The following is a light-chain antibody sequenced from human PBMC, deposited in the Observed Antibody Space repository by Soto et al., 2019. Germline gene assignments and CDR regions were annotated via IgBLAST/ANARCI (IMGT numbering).Light chain of an antibody. J-gene: IGLJ1*01. CDR3: CSYAATYVYV. CDR2: DVT. CDR1: SSDVGGYDF. V-gene: IGLV2-11*01. Sequence: QSVLTQPRSVSGSPGQSVTVSCTGTSSDVGGYDFVSWYQQHPGKAPKLLIYDVTKRPSGVPDRFSGSKSGNTASLTISGHPAEDADVYCCCSYAATYVYVFGTGTKLTVL.